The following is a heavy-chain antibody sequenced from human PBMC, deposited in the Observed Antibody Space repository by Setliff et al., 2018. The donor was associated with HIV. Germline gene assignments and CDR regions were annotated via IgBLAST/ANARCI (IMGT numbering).Heavy chain of an antibody. D-gene: IGHD4-17*01. CDR3: ARDLGGEHDYADPAYMDV. Sequence: ASVKVSYKASGYTFSSYGISWVRQAPGRGLEWMGWISGFNGKINYAENFQGRVTLTTDSSASTAHMELWSLTSDDTAVYYCARDLGGEHDYADPAYMDVWGKGTTVTVSS. V-gene: IGHV1-18*01. CDR2: ISGFNGKI. CDR1: GYTFSSYG. J-gene: IGHJ6*03.